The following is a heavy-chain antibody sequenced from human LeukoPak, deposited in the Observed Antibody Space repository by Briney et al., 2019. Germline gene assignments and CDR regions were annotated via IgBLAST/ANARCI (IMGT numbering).Heavy chain of an antibody. J-gene: IGHJ4*02. D-gene: IGHD3-22*01. CDR3: ARGAYYYED. Sequence: GGSLRLSCAASGFTFSSYGMHWVRQAPGKGLEWVAVIWYDGSNKYYADSVKGRFTISRDNSKNTLYLQMNSLRAEDTAAYYCARGAYYYEDWGQGTLVTVSS. CDR2: IWYDGSNK. V-gene: IGHV3-33*01. CDR1: GFTFSSYG.